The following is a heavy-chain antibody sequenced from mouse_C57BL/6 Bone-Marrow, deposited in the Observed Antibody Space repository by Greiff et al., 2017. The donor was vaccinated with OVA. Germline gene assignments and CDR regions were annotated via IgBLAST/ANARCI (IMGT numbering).Heavy chain of an antibody. CDR3: TSYYDHEGFAY. Sequence: VQLQQSGAELVRPGASVTLSCTASGFNINDDYMHWVKQRPEQGLEWIGWIAPENGDTEYASKFQGKATITADPSSNTAYLQLSSLTSEDTAVYYCTSYYDHEGFAYWGQGTLVTVSA. J-gene: IGHJ3*01. D-gene: IGHD2-4*01. CDR1: GFNINDDY. CDR2: IAPENGDT. V-gene: IGHV14-4*01.